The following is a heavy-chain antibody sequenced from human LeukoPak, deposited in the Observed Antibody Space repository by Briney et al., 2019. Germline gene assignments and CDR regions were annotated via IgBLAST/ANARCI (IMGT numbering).Heavy chain of an antibody. V-gene: IGHV4-39*01. CDR3: ARRCAGGDCYGAFDY. CDR1: DDSISSNDYY. J-gene: IGHJ4*02. Sequence: SEPLSLTCTVSDDSISSNDYYWGWIRQPPGKGLEWIGSISYSGSTYYKPSLKSRVTISVDTSKNQSSLKLSSVTAADTAVYYCARRCAGGDCYGAFDYWGQGTLVTVSS. CDR2: ISYSGST. D-gene: IGHD2-21*01.